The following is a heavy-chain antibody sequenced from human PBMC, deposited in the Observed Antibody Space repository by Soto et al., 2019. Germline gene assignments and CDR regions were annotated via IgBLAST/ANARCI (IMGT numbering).Heavy chain of an antibody. J-gene: IGHJ6*03. CDR1: GFTFSSYG. D-gene: IGHD6-13*01. CDR2: ISYDGSNK. CDR3: AKDSYIGGMGYYYYYMDV. V-gene: IGHV3-30*18. Sequence: PGGFLRLSCAASGFTFSSYGMHWVRQAPGKGLEWVAVISYDGSNKYYADSVKGRFTISRDNSKNTLYLQMNSLRAEDTAVYYCAKDSYIGGMGYYYYYMDVWGKGTTVTVSS.